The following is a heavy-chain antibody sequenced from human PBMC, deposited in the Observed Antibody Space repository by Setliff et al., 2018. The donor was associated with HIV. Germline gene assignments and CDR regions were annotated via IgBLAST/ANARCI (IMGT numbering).Heavy chain of an antibody. Sequence: LRLSCEASGFTFSAFFMTWVRLAPGKGLEWVAGISGSENTTFHSDSLRGRFVASRDNSRNRLYLQMNSLRVEDTAVYFCAKRRSRYGSGSSYPLDLWGPGTLVTVSS. J-gene: IGHJ5*02. D-gene: IGHD3-10*01. CDR1: GFTFSAFF. CDR3: AKRRSRYGSGSSYPLDL. V-gene: IGHV3-23*01. CDR2: ISGSENTT.